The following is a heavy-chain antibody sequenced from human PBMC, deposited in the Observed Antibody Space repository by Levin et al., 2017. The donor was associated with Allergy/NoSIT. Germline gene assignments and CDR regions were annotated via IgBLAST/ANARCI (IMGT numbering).Heavy chain of an antibody. J-gene: IGHJ5*02. CDR1: GFTFSSYW. CDR3: ARSLELAYCGGDCRGGFDP. D-gene: IGHD2-21*02. CDR2: IKQDGGER. V-gene: IGHV3-7*01. Sequence: GGSLRLSCAASGFTFSSYWMSWVRQAPGKGLEWVANIKQDGGERYYVDSVKGRFIISRDNAKKSLYLQLCSLRAEDTAVYYCARSLELAYCGGDCRGGFDPWGQGTLVTVSS.